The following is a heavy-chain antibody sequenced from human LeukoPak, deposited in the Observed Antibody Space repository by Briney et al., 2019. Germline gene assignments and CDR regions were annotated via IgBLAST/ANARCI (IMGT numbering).Heavy chain of an antibody. CDR2: ISGSGGST. D-gene: IGHD2-2*01. Sequence: PWGSLRLSCAASGFTFSSYALHWVRQAPGKGLEWVSAISGSGGSTYYADSVKSRFTISRDNSKNTLYLKMNSLRAEDTAVYYCAKARYCSSTSCYLNFGYWGQGTLVTVSS. CDR3: AKARYCSSTSCYLNFGY. J-gene: IGHJ4*02. V-gene: IGHV3-23*01. CDR1: GFTFSSYA.